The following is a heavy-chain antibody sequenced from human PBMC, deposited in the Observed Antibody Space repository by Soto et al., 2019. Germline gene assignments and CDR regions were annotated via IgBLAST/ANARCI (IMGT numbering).Heavy chain of an antibody. Sequence: QVQLVQSGAEVKKPGSPVKVSCKASGGTFSSYAISWVRQAPGQGLEWMGGIIPIFGTANYAQKFQGRVTITADESTSTAYMELSSLRSEDTAVYYCARDRGIAAAGSSNWFDPWGQGTLVTVSS. CDR3: ARDRGIAAAGSSNWFDP. J-gene: IGHJ5*02. CDR1: GGTFSSYA. V-gene: IGHV1-69*01. D-gene: IGHD6-13*01. CDR2: IIPIFGTA.